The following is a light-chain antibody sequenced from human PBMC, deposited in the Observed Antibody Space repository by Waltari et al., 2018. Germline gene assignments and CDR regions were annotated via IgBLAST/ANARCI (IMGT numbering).Light chain of an antibody. CDR1: QSVGGTY. V-gene: IGKV3-20*01. Sequence: DIVLTQSPGTLSLSPGERATLSCSASQSVGGTYFAWYQERRGQAPRLLIHGAFNRAPGIPDRFSGSTSGTDFTLTISRLEPEDFAVYYCQQYHSSPITFGLGTRLEIK. CDR3: QQYHSSPIT. J-gene: IGKJ5*01. CDR2: GAF.